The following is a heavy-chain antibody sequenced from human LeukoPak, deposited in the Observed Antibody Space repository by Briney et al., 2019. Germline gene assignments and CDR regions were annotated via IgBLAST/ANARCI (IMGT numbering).Heavy chain of an antibody. Sequence: PGGSLRLSCATPGLTVSSNYMSWVRQAPGKGLEWVSVIYSGGSTYYADSVKGRFTISRDNSKNTLYLQMNSLRAEDTAVYYCARDSVYSYAYWFDPWGQGTLVTVSS. CDR3: ARDSVYSYAYWFDP. J-gene: IGHJ5*02. CDR1: GLTVSSNY. CDR2: IYSGGST. D-gene: IGHD5-18*01. V-gene: IGHV3-53*01.